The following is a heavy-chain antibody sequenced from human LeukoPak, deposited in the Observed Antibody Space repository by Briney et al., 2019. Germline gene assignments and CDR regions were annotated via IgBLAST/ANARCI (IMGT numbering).Heavy chain of an antibody. V-gene: IGHV4-59*01. D-gene: IGHD3-22*01. CDR3: ARGSRGAGYSYGDY. J-gene: IGHJ4*02. CDR1: GGSISSYY. CDR2: IYYSGST. Sequence: SETLSLTCTVSGGSISSYYWSWIRQPPGKGLEWTGYIYYSGSTNYNPSLKSRVTISVDTSKNQFSLKLSSVTAAVTAVYYCARGSRGAGYSYGDYWGQGTLVTVSS.